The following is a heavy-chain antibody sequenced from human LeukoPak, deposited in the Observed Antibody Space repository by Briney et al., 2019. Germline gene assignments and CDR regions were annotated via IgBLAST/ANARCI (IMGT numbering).Heavy chain of an antibody. V-gene: IGHV4-59*01. CDR3: ARATRRDGYNLDY. J-gene: IGHJ4*02. CDR2: LYYSGST. D-gene: IGHD5-24*01. CDR1: GGSISTYY. Sequence: SETLSLTCTVSGGSISTYYWSWIRQPPGKGLEWIGYLYYSGSTNYNPSLKSRVTISLDTSRNQFSLKLSSVTAADTAVYYCARATRRDGYNLDYWGQGTLVTVSS.